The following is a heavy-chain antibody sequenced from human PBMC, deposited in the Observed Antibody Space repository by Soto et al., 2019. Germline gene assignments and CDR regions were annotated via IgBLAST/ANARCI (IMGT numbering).Heavy chain of an antibody. CDR2: ISSNGGST. CDR3: ARGPGYYFDY. CDR1: GLTCSSYA. J-gene: IGHJ4*02. Sequence: PVGSLRHSWAASGLTCSSYAMHWVRQATGKGLEYVSAISSNGGSTYYANSVKGRFTISRDNSKNTLYLQMGSLRAEDMAVYYCARGPGYYFDYWGQGTLVTVSS. V-gene: IGHV3-64*01.